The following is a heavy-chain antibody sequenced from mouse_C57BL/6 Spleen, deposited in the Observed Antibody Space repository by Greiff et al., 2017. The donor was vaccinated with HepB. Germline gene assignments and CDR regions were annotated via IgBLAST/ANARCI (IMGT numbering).Heavy chain of an antibody. CDR1: GFTFSVYG. CDR3: ARPYYYGSSPYYAMDY. V-gene: IGHV5-17*01. CDR2: ISSGSSTI. D-gene: IGHD1-1*01. J-gene: IGHJ4*01. Sequence: EVKVVESGGGLVKPGGSLKLSCAASGFTFSVYGMHWVRQAPEKGLEWVAYISSGSSTIYYADTVKGRFTISRDNAKNTLFLQMTSLRSEDTAMYYCARPYYYGSSPYYAMDYWGQGTSVTVSS.